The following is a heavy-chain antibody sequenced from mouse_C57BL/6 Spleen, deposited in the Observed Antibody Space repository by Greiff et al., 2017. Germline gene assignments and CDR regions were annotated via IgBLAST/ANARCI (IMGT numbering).Heavy chain of an antibody. CDR3: TRGHYGSSYGFAY. Sequence: VQLQQSGAELVRPGASVTLSCKASGYTFTDYEMHWVKQTPVHGLEWIGAIDPETGGTAYNQKFKGKAILTADKSSSTAYMELRSLTSEDSAVYYCTRGHYGSSYGFAYWGQGTLVTVSA. V-gene: IGHV1-15*01. D-gene: IGHD1-1*01. CDR2: IDPETGGT. J-gene: IGHJ3*01. CDR1: GYTFTDYE.